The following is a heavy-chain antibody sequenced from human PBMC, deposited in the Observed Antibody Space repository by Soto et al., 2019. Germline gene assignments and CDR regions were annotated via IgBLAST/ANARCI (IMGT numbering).Heavy chain of an antibody. J-gene: IGHJ4*02. D-gene: IGHD6-13*01. CDR2: INPNTGGT. CDR3: ARVYVSIAAATSPCGY. Sequence: ASVKVSCKASGYTFTAYYIHWVRQAPGQGLEWMGWINPNTGGTNFAHKFQGRVTITRDTSISTVYMELNRLRSDDTAVYFCARVYVSIAAATSPCGYWGQGTLVTVSS. CDR1: GYTFTAYY. V-gene: IGHV1-2*02.